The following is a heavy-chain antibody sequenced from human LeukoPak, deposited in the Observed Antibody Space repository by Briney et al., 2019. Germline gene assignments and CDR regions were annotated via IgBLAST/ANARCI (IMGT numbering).Heavy chain of an antibody. CDR1: GFTFSSYG. CDR2: IQFDGSDI. V-gene: IGHV3-30*02. CDR3: AEDQQLQPFHY. Sequence: GGSLRLSCAASGFTFSSYGMHWVRQAPNKGLEWVAFIQFDGSDIFYADSVKGRFTISRDNSENTLYLEMNSLKTDDTAIYYCAEDQQLQPFHYWGRGTLVTVSS. D-gene: IGHD1-1*01. J-gene: IGHJ4*02.